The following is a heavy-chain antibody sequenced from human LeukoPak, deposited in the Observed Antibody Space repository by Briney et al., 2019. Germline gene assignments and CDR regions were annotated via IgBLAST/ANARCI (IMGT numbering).Heavy chain of an antibody. J-gene: IGHJ4*02. CDR3: ARFRSDSSGYTFDY. CDR2: IYYSGST. V-gene: IGHV4-61*08. D-gene: IGHD3-22*01. Sequence: SETLSLTCTVSGGSISSGGYYWSWIRQPPGKGLEWIGYIYYSGSTNYNPSLKSRVTISVDTSKNQFSLKLSSVTAADTAVYYCARFRSDSSGYTFDYWGQGTLVTVSS. CDR1: GGSISSGGYY.